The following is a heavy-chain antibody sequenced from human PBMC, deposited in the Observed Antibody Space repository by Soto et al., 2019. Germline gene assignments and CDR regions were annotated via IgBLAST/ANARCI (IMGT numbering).Heavy chain of an antibody. D-gene: IGHD6-19*01. CDR2: IKQDGSEK. CDR1: GFTISSYW. CDR3: AREVRDGWYGDYYYGMDV. J-gene: IGHJ6*02. V-gene: IGHV3-7*05. Sequence: PGGSMRLSCAASGFTISSYWMSWVRQDPGKGLEWVANIKQDGSEKYYVDSVKGRFTISRDNAKNSLYLQMNSLRAEDTAVYYCAREVRDGWYGDYYYGMDVWGQGTTVTVSS.